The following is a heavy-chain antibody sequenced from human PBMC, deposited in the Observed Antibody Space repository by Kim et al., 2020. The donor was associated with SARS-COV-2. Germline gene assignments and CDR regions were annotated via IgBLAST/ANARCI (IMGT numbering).Heavy chain of an antibody. J-gene: IGHJ4*02. CDR3: ARDGTTRSGGYYFDY. D-gene: IGHD1-1*01. V-gene: IGHV1-3*01. Sequence: QKFQGRVPSTRDTSASTAYMELSSLRSEDTAVYYCARDGTTRSGGYYFDYWGQGALVTVSS.